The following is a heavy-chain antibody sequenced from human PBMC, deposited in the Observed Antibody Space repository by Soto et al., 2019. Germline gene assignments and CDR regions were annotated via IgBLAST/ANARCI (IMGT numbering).Heavy chain of an antibody. CDR2: IYYSGST. Sequence: GSLRLSCAASGFTFSDYYMSWIRQPPGKGLEWIGSIYYSGSTYYNPSLKSRVTISVDTSKNQFSLKLSSVTAADTAVYYCARPYYYDSSGYSNWFDPWGQGTLVTVSS. J-gene: IGHJ5*02. D-gene: IGHD3-22*01. V-gene: IGHV4-39*01. CDR3: ARPYYYDSSGYSNWFDP. CDR1: GFTFSDYY.